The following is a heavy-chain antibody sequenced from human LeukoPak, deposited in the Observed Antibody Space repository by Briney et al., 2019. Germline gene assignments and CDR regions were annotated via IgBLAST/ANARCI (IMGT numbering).Heavy chain of an antibody. Sequence: GGSLRLSCAASGFTFSSYAMSWVRQAPGKGLEWVSAISGSGGSTYYADSVKGRFTISRDNSKNTLYLQMNSLRAEDTAVYYCAKRGYCSSTSCSQGTFDYWGQGTLVTVSS. CDR3: AKRGYCSSTSCSQGTFDY. V-gene: IGHV3-23*01. D-gene: IGHD2-2*01. CDR1: GFTFSSYA. CDR2: ISGSGGST. J-gene: IGHJ4*02.